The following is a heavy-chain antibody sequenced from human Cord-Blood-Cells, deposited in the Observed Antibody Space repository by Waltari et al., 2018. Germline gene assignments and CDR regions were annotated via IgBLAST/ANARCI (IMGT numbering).Heavy chain of an antibody. CDR1: GFTVSSNY. Sequence: EVQLVESGGGLIQPGGSLRLSCAASGFTVSSNYMSWVRQAPGKGLEWVSVIYSGGSIYYEDFVKGRFTISRDNSKNTLYFQMNSLRAEDTALYYCARELYDFWGGYYTEGYYYYYMYVWGKGTPVTVSS. CDR2: IYSGGSI. CDR3: ARELYDFWGGYYTEGYYYYYMYV. J-gene: IGHJ6*03. V-gene: IGHV3-53*01. D-gene: IGHD3-3*01.